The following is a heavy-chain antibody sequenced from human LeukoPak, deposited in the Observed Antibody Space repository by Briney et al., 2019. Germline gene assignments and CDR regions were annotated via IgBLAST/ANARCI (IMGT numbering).Heavy chain of an antibody. Sequence: GRSLRLSCAASGFTFSSYWMHWVRQAPGKGLVWVSRINSDGSSTNYADSVKGRFTISRDNAKNTLYLQMNSLRAEDTAVYYCARHITRAIAEDYWGQGTLVTVSS. CDR1: GFTFSSYW. CDR3: ARHITRAIAEDY. J-gene: IGHJ4*02. D-gene: IGHD1-20*01. V-gene: IGHV3-74*01. CDR2: INSDGSST.